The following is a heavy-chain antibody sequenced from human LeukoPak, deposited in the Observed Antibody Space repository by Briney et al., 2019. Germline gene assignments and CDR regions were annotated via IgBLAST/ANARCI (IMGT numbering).Heavy chain of an antibody. CDR1: GFTFSSYS. Sequence: GSLRLSCAASGFTFSSYSMNWVRQPPGKGLEWIGEINHSGSTNYNPSLKSRVTISVDTSKNQFSLKLSSVTAADTAVYYCARLRENWGQGTLVTVSS. CDR3: ARLREN. D-gene: IGHD1-26*01. V-gene: IGHV4-34*01. CDR2: INHSGST. J-gene: IGHJ4*02.